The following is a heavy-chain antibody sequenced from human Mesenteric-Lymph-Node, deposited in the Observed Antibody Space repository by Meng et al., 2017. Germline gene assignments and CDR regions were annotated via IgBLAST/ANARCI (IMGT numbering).Heavy chain of an antibody. V-gene: IGHV4-59*01. D-gene: IGHD3-10*01. CDR2: IYYSGST. Sequence: QVQLQESGPGLVKPSETLSLTCPVSGGSISSYYWNWIRQPPGKGLEWIGNIYYSGSTNYNPSLKSRVTISVDTSKNQFSLKLSSVTAADTAVYYCARASSPRDWFDPWGQGTLVTVSS. CDR3: ARASSPRDWFDP. CDR1: GGSISSYY. J-gene: IGHJ5*02.